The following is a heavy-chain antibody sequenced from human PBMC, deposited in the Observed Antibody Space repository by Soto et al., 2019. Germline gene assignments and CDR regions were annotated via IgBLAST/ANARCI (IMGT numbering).Heavy chain of an antibody. Sequence: PGGSLRLSCAASGFTFDDYAMHWVRQAPEEGLEWVSGISWNSGSIGYADSVKGRFTISRDNAKNSLYLQMNSLRAEDTALYYCAKDSSPRNYYYYYMDVWGKGTTVTVSS. CDR2: ISWNSGSI. V-gene: IGHV3-9*01. D-gene: IGHD6-6*01. CDR1: GFTFDDYA. CDR3: AKDSSPRNYYYYYMDV. J-gene: IGHJ6*03.